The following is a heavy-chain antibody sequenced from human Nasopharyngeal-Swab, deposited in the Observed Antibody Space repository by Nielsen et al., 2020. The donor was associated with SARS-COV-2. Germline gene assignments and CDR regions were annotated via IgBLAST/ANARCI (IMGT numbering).Heavy chain of an antibody. V-gene: IGHV3-9*01. D-gene: IGHD2-2*01. J-gene: IGHJ4*02. CDR3: AKAYCSSTSCYHYFDY. CDR2: ISWNSGSI. Sequence: GGSLRLSCAASGFTFDDYAMHWVRQAPGKGLEWVSGISWNSGSIGYADSVKGRFTISRDNAKNSPYLQMNSLRAEDTALYYCAKAYCSSTSCYHYFDYRGQGTLVTVSS. CDR1: GFTFDDYA.